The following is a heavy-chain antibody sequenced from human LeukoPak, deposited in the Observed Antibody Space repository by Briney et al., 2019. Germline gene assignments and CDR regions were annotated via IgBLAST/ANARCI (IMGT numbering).Heavy chain of an antibody. D-gene: IGHD5-18*01. Sequence: PGRPLRLSCAASGFTVSSNYMSWVRQAPGKGLEWVSVIYSGGSTYYADSVKGRFTISRDNSKNTLYLQMNSLRAEDTAVYYCARDRGYSYGLAYWGQGTLVTVSS. V-gene: IGHV3-53*01. CDR1: GFTVSSNY. CDR2: IYSGGST. J-gene: IGHJ4*02. CDR3: ARDRGYSYGLAY.